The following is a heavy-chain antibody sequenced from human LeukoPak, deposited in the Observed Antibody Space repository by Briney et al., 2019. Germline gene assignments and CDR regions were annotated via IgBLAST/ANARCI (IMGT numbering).Heavy chain of an antibody. V-gene: IGHV3-21*01. Sequence: PGGSLRLSCAASGFTLSSYSMNWVRQAPGKGLEWVSSISSSSSYIYYADSVKGRFTISRDNAKNSLYLQMNSLRAEDTAVYYCARDSGPEANYYGSGSYSGGQGTLVTVSS. CDR1: GFTLSSYS. J-gene: IGHJ4*02. CDR3: ARDSGPEANYYGSGSYS. D-gene: IGHD3-10*01. CDR2: ISSSSSYI.